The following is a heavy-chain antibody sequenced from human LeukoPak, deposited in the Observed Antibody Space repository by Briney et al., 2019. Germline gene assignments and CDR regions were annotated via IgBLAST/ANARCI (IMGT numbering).Heavy chain of an antibody. Sequence: GGSLRLSCAASGFTFRSYEMNWVRQAPGKGLEWVSFISNSGDSIYYADSVKGRFTVSRDNAKNSLFLQMNSLRAEDTAVYYCARSEARFMLSWGQGTLVTVSS. V-gene: IGHV3-48*03. CDR1: GFTFRSYE. CDR2: ISNSGDSI. D-gene: IGHD3-16*02. CDR3: ARSEARFMLS. J-gene: IGHJ4*02.